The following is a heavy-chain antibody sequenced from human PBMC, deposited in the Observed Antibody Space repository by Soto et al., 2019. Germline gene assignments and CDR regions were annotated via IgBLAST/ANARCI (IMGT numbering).Heavy chain of an antibody. Sequence: ASVKVSCKASGGTFSSYAISWVRQAPGQGLEWMGGIIPIFGTANYAQKFQGRVTITADKSTSTAYMELSSLRSEDTAVYYCARVSPHYAYYYGMDVWGQGTTVTVS. V-gene: IGHV1-69*06. D-gene: IGHD3-16*01. J-gene: IGHJ6*02. CDR1: GGTFSSYA. CDR3: ARVSPHYAYYYGMDV. CDR2: IIPIFGTA.